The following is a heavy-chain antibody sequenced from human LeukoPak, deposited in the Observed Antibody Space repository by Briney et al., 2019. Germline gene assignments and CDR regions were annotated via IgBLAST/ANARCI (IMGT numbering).Heavy chain of an antibody. D-gene: IGHD3-10*01. CDR3: AGFTFFRGVITFDY. Sequence: SETLSLTCTVSGYSLSSGYYWGWIRQPPGKALEWIGSVDHSGGTYYNPSLMSRVSISVDTSKNQFSLKLSSVTGADTAVYSCAGFTFFRGVITFDYWGQGTLVTVSS. V-gene: IGHV4-38-2*02. CDR1: GYSLSSGYY. J-gene: IGHJ4*02. CDR2: VDHSGGT.